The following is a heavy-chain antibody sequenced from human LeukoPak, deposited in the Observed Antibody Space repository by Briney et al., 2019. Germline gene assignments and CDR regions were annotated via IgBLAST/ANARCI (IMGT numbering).Heavy chain of an antibody. J-gene: IGHJ4*02. Sequence: ASVKVSCKASGYTFAGYYMHWVRQAPGQGLEWMGWINPNSGGTNYAQKLQGRVTMTTDASTSTAYMELRSLRSDDTAVYYCARDLLPMTTVTLFDYWGQGTLVTVSS. D-gene: IGHD4-17*01. CDR2: INPNSGGT. V-gene: IGHV1-2*02. CDR3: ARDLLPMTTVTLFDY. CDR1: GYTFAGYY.